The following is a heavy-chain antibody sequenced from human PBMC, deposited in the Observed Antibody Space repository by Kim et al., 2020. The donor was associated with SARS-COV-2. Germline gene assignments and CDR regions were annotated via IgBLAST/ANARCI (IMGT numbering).Heavy chain of an antibody. D-gene: IGHD3-3*01. CDR2: IKQDGSEK. J-gene: IGHJ4*02. V-gene: IGHV3-7*04. CDR1: GFTFSSYW. CDR3: ARADGYNFWQGRNFDY. Sequence: GGSLRLSCAASGFTFSSYWMSWVRQAPGKGLEWVANIKQDGSEKYYVDSVKGRFTISRDNAKNSLYLQRNSLRAEDTAVYYCARADGYNFWQGRNFDYWGQGTLVTVSS.